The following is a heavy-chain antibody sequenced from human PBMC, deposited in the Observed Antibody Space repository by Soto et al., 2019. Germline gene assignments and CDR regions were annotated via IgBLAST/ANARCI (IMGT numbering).Heavy chain of an antibody. D-gene: IGHD2-21*01. CDR3: ARGTLGWLTGWKFDY. J-gene: IGHJ4*02. CDR2: IYYSGST. CDR1: GGSISSYY. V-gene: IGHV4-59*01. Sequence: SETLSLTCTVSGGSISSYYWSWIRQPPGKGLEWIGYIYYSGSTNYNPSLKSRVTISVDTSKNQFSLKLSSVTAADTAVYYCARGTLGWLTGWKFDYWGQGTLVTVSS.